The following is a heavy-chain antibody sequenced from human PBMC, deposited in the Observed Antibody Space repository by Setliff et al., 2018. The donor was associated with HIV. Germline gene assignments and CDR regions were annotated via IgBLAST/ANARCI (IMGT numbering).Heavy chain of an antibody. CDR3: ARDLRGTDYNFWSGSFYGMDV. Sequence: ASVKVSCKASGYIFTRYYLHWVRQAPGQGLEWMAIINPSGGSTSYAQKFQGRVTVTGDTSTSTVYMELSSLRSEDTAVYYCARDLRGTDYNFWSGSFYGMDVWGQGTTVTVS. CDR1: GYIFTRYY. D-gene: IGHD3-3*01. J-gene: IGHJ6*02. V-gene: IGHV1-46*01. CDR2: INPSGGST.